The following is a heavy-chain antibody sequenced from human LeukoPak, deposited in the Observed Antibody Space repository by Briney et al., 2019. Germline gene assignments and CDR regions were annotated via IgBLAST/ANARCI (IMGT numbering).Heavy chain of an antibody. CDR1: DDSITMYY. V-gene: IGHV4-59*12. D-gene: IGHD4-17*01. CDR3: ARGGDGDYHDAFDI. CDR2: IYYSGST. J-gene: IGHJ3*02. Sequence: SETLSLTCTVSDDSITMYYWTWIRQPPGKGLEWIGYIYYSGSTYYNPSLKSRVTISVDTSKNQVSLKLSSVTAADTAVYYCARGGDGDYHDAFDIWGQGTMVTVSS.